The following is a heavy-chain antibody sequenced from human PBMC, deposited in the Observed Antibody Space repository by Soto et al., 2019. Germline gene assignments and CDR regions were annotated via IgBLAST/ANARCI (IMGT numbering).Heavy chain of an antibody. CDR2: VSAGGDNT. Sequence: PGGSLRLSCTASGFTLSNYAMHWVRQAPGKGLEWVSRVSAGGDNTDYADAVKGRFTISRDNSKNTLYLQMTSLRAEDTALYYCAKGPLRPYYFDYWGPGTMVTVSS. V-gene: IGHV3-23*01. D-gene: IGHD4-17*01. CDR3: AKGPLRPYYFDY. J-gene: IGHJ4*02. CDR1: GFTLSNYA.